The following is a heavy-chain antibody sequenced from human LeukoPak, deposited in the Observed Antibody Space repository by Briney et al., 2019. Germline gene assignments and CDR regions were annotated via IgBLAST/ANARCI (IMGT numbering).Heavy chain of an antibody. V-gene: IGHV3-64D*06. Sequence: GGTLRLSCLATGFALSTYAMHWVRQAPGKGLEHVSTISTDGRNTYYADSVKGRFTISRDTSKNTLYLQMSSLRGDDTAVYYCLKGSQGPIWQQLVPDHWGQGTQVTVSS. CDR1: GFALSTYA. CDR3: LKGSQGPIWQQLVPDH. J-gene: IGHJ4*02. D-gene: IGHD6-13*01. CDR2: ISTDGRNT.